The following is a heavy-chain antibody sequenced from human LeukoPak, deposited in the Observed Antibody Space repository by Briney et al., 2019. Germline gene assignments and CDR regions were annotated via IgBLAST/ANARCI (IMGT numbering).Heavy chain of an antibody. CDR2: IALNGGYT. CDR1: GFTFGQYA. Sequence: GGSLRLSCAASGFTFGQYAMQWVRQAPGKGLEWVSLIALNGGYTWYADSVKGRFTISRDNSRNSLSLQMNSLRPEDTALYYCARERRGFYIEVWGKGTRVTVSS. V-gene: IGHV3-43D*04. CDR3: ARERRGFYIEV. D-gene: IGHD3-10*01. J-gene: IGHJ6*03.